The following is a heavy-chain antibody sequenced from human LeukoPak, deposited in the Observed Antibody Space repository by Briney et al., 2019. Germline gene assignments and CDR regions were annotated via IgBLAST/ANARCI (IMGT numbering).Heavy chain of an antibody. CDR2: IIPIFGTA. J-gene: IGHJ4*02. V-gene: IGHV1-69*05. D-gene: IGHD4-23*01. CDR1: GGTFSSYA. CDR3: ARGPTAVVTYFDY. Sequence: SVKVSCKASGGTFSSYAINWVRQAPGQGLEWMGGIIPIFGTANYAQKFQGRVTITTDESTSTAYMELSSLRSEDTAVYYCARGPTAVVTYFDYWGQGTLVTVSS.